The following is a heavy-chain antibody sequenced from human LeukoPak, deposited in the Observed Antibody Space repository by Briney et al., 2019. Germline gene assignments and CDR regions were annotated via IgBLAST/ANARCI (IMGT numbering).Heavy chain of an antibody. D-gene: IGHD3-3*01. J-gene: IGHJ5*02. CDR1: GFTFSNYM. V-gene: IGHV3-74*01. CDR2: IKSDGITI. Sequence: GGSLRLSCAASGFTFSNYMMHWVRQAPGKGLVWVSRIKSDGITITYADSVKGRFTISRDNAKNTLYLQMNRLRAEDTAVYYCARGAGAQRVDWFDPWGQGTLVTVSS. CDR3: ARGAGAQRVDWFDP.